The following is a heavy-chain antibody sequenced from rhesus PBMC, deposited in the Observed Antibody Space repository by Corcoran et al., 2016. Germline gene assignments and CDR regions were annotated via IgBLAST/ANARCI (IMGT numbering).Heavy chain of an antibody. Sequence: QVQLQESGPGLVKPSETLSLTCAVSGGSISSGYYYWSWIRQPPGKGLEWIGYITYSGSTSYNPSLKRRVTSSRDTSKNQFSLKLSSVTAADTAVYYCARDTAWSSNFLDYWGQGVLVTVSS. CDR2: ITYSGST. V-gene: IGHV4-122*02. D-gene: IGHD4-23*01. J-gene: IGHJ4*01. CDR1: GGSISSGYYY. CDR3: ARDTAWSSNFLDY.